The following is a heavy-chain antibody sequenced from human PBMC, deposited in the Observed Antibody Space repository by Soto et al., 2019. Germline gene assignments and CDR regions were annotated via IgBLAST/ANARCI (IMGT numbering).Heavy chain of an antibody. D-gene: IGHD3-16*02. V-gene: IGHV1-8*02. CDR2: IIPNLGNT. J-gene: IGHJ4*02. Sequence: ASVKASCKASGGTFSSYTISWVRQAPEQRLEWMGRIIPNLGNTGYAQKFQGRVTMTRNTSISTAYMELSSLRSEDTAVYYCARRKDTYYDYIWGSYRYRAEGGPCDYWGQGTLVTVSS. CDR1: GGTFSSYT. CDR3: ARRKDTYYDYIWGSYRYRAEGGPCDY.